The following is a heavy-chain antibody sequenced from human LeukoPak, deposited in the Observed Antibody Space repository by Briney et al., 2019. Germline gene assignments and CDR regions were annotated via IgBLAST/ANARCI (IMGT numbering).Heavy chain of an antibody. J-gene: IGHJ2*01. CDR1: GYTFTGYY. CDR2: INPNSGGT. D-gene: IGHD3-10*01. CDR3: ARGGTHGSGANWYFDL. V-gene: IGHV1-2*02. Sequence: ASVKVSCKASGYTFTGYYMHWVRQAPGQGLEWMGWINPNSGGTNYAQKFQGRVTMTRDTSISTAYMELSRLRSDDTAVYYCARGGTHGSGANWYFDLWGRGTLVTVSS.